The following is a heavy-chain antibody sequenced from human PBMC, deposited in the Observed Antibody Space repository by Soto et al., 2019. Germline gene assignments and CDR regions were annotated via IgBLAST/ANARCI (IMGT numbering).Heavy chain of an antibody. CDR3: ARIRSCSGGSSWWFDP. D-gene: IGHD2-15*01. CDR1: GFSLSTSGMC. CDR2: IDWDDDK. J-gene: IGHJ5*02. Sequence: SGPTLVNPTQTLTLACTFSGFSLSTSGMCVSWIRQPPGKALEWLALIDWDDDKYYSTSLKTRLTISKDTSKNQVVLTVTNMDPVDTATYYCARIRSCSGGSSWWFDPWGQGTLVTVSS. V-gene: IGHV2-70*01.